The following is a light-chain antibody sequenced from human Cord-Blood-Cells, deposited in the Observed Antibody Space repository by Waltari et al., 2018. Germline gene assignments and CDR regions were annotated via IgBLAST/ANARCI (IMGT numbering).Light chain of an antibody. J-gene: IGLJ3*02. V-gene: IGLV2-23*01. Sequence: SALTQPAPVSGSPGQSITIPCTGTSSDVGSYNLVSWYQQHPGKAPKLMIYEGSKRPSGVSNRFSGSKSGNTASLTISGLQAEDEADYYCCSYAGSSTPVFGGGTKLTVL. CDR1: SSDVGSYNL. CDR3: CSYAGSSTPV. CDR2: EGS.